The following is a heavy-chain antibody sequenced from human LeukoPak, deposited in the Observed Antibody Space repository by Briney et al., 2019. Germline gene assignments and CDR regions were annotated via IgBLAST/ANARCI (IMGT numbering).Heavy chain of an antibody. D-gene: IGHD2-2*01. V-gene: IGHV3-23*01. CDR3: ARYCSGTCYSGFEY. CDR2: IRGSGGNK. CDR1: GFTLSNYA. Sequence: GGSLRLSCAASGFTLSNYAMSWVRQAPGKGLEWVSTIRGSGGNKYYADSVKGRFTISKDTSKNTLDLQMNSLGAEDAALYYCARYCSGTCYSGFEYWGQGTLVTVSS. J-gene: IGHJ4*02.